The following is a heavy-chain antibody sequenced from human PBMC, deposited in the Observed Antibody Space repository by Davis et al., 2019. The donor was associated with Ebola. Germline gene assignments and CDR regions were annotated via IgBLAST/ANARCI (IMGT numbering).Heavy chain of an antibody. CDR1: GGSFSGYY. V-gene: IGHV4-34*01. CDR3: AREAYTLSSWSLDYYYYGMDV. J-gene: IGHJ6*02. CDR2: INHSGST. D-gene: IGHD6-13*01. Sequence: GSLRLSCAVYGGSFSGYYWSWIRQPPGKGLEWIGEINHSGSTNYNPSLKSRVTISVDTSKNQFSLQLNSVTPEDTAVYYCAREAYTLSSWSLDYYYYGMDVWGQGTTVTVT.